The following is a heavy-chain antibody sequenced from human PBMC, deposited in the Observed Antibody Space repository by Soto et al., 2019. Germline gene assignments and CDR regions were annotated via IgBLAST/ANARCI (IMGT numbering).Heavy chain of an antibody. J-gene: IGHJ6*02. CDR3: ARRGSGGTMVRGVIISDYYYYYGMDV. CDR2: IYPGDSDT. Sequence: ESLKISCKGFGYSFTNYWVGWVRQMTGKGLERMGIIYPGDSDTRYSPSFQGQVTISADKSISTAYLQWSSLKAADTAMYYCARRGSGGTMVRGVIISDYYYYYGMDVWGQGTTVTVSS. CDR1: GYSFTNYW. D-gene: IGHD3-10*01. V-gene: IGHV5-51*01.